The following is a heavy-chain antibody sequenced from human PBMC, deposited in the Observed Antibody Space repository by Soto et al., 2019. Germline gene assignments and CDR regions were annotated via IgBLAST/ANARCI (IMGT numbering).Heavy chain of an antibody. CDR2: ISSFKGST. CDR1: GYTFINYG. CDR3: ARDARDFWSGYFDY. J-gene: IGHJ4*02. D-gene: IGHD3-3*01. V-gene: IGHV1-18*01. Sequence: ASVKVSCKASGYTFINYGISWVRQAPGQGLEWMGWISSFKGSTNYAQKFQDRVTMTIDTSTTTAYMDLRSLRSDDTAVYYCARDARDFWSGYFDYWGQGTLVTVSS.